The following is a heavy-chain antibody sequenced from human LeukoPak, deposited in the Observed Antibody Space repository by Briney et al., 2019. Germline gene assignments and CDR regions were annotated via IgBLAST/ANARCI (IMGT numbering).Heavy chain of an antibody. CDR3: ARGSSGWYPTPIFDY. V-gene: IGHV3-21*01. Sequence: KSGGSLRLSCAASGFTFSSYSMNWVRQAPGKGLEWVSSISSSSSYIYYADSVKGRFTISRDNAKNSLYLQMNSLRAEDTAVYYCARGSSGWYPTPIFDYWGQGTLVTVSS. D-gene: IGHD6-19*01. CDR2: ISSSSSYI. CDR1: GFTFSSYS. J-gene: IGHJ4*02.